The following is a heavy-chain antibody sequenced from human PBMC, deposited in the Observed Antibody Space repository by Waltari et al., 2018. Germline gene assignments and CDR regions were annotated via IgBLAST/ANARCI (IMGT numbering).Heavy chain of an antibody. CDR1: GGSFSGYY. Sequence: QVQLQQWGAGLLKPSETLSLTCAVYGGSFSGYYWSWNRQPPGKGLEWIGEINNVATTIYNPSLRSGVTRSVDTAKIQVSRKLSSGTGADTAVYYGARVAGPVVAATQGWFDPWGQGTLVTVSS. CDR3: ARVAGPVVAATQGWFDP. CDR2: INNVATT. J-gene: IGHJ5*02. D-gene: IGHD2-15*01. V-gene: IGHV4-34*01.